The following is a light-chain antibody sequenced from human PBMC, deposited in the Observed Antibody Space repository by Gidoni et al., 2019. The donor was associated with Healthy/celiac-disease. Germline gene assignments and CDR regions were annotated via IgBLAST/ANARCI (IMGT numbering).Light chain of an antibody. CDR2: GAS. CDR3: QQYGSSPYT. J-gene: IGKJ2*01. CDR1: QSVCRSY. V-gene: IGKV3-20*01. Sequence: EIVLTQSPGTLSLSPVERATLSCRASQSVCRSYLAWYQQKPGQAPSLLIYGASSRATGIPDMFSGSGSGTDFTLTISRLEAEDFAVYYCQQYGSSPYTFGQGTKLEIK.